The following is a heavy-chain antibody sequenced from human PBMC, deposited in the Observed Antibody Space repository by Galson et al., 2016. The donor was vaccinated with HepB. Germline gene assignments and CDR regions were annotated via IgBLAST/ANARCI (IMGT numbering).Heavy chain of an antibody. CDR1: GGSINTDNW. CDR2: VYHTGDT. J-gene: IGHJ3*02. Sequence: LTCAVSGGSINTDNWWSWVRQPPGKGLEWIGQVYHTGDTHYHPSLNNRVTMSVDKSKKQFSLKLTSVTAADTALYYCARIGEYSSSWYTAYDIWGRGTMVTVSS. D-gene: IGHD6-13*01. CDR3: ARIGEYSSSWYTAYDI. V-gene: IGHV4-4*02.